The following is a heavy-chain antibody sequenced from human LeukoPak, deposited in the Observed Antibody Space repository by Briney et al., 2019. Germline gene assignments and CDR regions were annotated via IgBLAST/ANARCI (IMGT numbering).Heavy chain of an antibody. CDR1: GFTFITYT. Sequence: GGSLRLSCAASGFTFITYTMAWVRQAPGGGLEWVSGISGHGGPYYADSVRGRFAISRDNSKSTPYLQMNSLRAEDTAVYYCAKDFGRNLGGPGSWGRGTLVIASS. D-gene: IGHD1-14*01. CDR2: ISGHGGP. V-gene: IGHV3-23*01. CDR3: AKDFGRNLGGPGS. J-gene: IGHJ5*02.